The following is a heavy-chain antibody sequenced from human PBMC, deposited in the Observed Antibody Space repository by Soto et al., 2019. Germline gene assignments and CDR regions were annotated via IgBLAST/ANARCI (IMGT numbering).Heavy chain of an antibody. CDR2: IWCDGNNK. CDR3: ARDGHSSSTDALEF. CDR1: WFPFNIHA. J-gene: IGHJ3*01. V-gene: IGHV3-33*01. Sequence: GGSLILCYQASWFPFNIHAMHWVCPAPCTGVEWVAVIWCDGNNKFYADSVRGRFTISRDSSKNTLDLQLNILRLEDPAVYYCARDGHSSSTDALEFRGQGTKVTVSS. D-gene: IGHD6-13*01.